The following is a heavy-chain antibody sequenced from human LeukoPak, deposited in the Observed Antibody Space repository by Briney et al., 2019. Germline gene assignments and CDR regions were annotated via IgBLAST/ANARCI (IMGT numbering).Heavy chain of an antibody. Sequence: KASETLSLTCTVSGVSISDYYWSWVRQPAGKGLEWIGRIYTSGSTNYNPSLKSRVTMSVDTSKNQFSLKLSSLTAADTAMYYCAGHRIAATGSQYYFDYWGQGTLVTVSS. CDR3: AGHRIAATGSQYYFDY. V-gene: IGHV4-4*07. D-gene: IGHD6-13*01. CDR1: GVSISDYY. CDR2: IYTSGST. J-gene: IGHJ4*02.